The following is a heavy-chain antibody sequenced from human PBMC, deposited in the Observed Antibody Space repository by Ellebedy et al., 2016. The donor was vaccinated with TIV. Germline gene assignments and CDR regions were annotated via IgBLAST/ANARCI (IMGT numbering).Heavy chain of an antibody. CDR2: IYYSGST. D-gene: IGHD1-1*01. V-gene: IGHV4-59*01. Sequence: MPSETLSLTCTVSGGSISSYYWSWIRQPPGKGLEWIGYIYYSGSTNYNPSLKSRVTISVDTSKNQFSLKLSSVTAADTAVYYCARRGWKVGFDPWGQGTLVTVSS. CDR3: ARRGWKVGFDP. CDR1: GGSISSYY. J-gene: IGHJ5*02.